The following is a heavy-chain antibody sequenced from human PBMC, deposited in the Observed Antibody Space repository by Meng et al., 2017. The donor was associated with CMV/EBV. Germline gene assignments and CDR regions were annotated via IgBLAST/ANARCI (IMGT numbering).Heavy chain of an antibody. CDR1: GGSFSGYY. CDR3: AMREWSRGQYQLQLARYYYYGMDV. J-gene: IGHJ6*02. V-gene: IGHV4-34*01. Sequence: SETLSLTCAVYGGSFSGYYWSWIRQPPGKGLEWIGEINHSGSTKYNPSLESRVIIIVDTSKNQFSLKLISVNAADTAVYYCAMREWSRGQYQLQLARYYYYGMDVWGQGTTVTVSS. CDR2: INHSGST. D-gene: IGHD2-2*01.